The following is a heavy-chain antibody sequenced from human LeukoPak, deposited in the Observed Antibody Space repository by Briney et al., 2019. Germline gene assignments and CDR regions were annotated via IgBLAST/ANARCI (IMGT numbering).Heavy chain of an antibody. CDR3: ARTVLPWAPDY. D-gene: IGHD1-26*01. CDR1: GGSISSGGYY. V-gene: IGHV4-30-4*08. J-gene: IGHJ4*02. Sequence: KPSETLSLTCTVSGGSISSGGYYWSWIRQHPGKGLEWIGYIYYSGSTYYNPSLKSRVTISVDTSKNQFSLKLSSVTAADTAVYYCARTVLPWAPDYWGQGTLVTVSS. CDR2: IYYSGST.